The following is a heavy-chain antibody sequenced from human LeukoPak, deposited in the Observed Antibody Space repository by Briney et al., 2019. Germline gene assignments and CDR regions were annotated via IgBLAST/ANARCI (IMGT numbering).Heavy chain of an antibody. Sequence: PGGSLRLSCAVSGFTFSTYWMDWVRQAPGKGLVWVSRISSDGNNTAYADSVKGRFTISRDNAKNTLFLQMSSLRAEDTAVYYCAKRGDGGAWYDSWGQGTLVIVSS. J-gene: IGHJ5*01. CDR2: ISSDGNNT. CDR3: AKRGDGGAWYDS. CDR1: GFTFSTYW. D-gene: IGHD5-24*01. V-gene: IGHV3-74*01.